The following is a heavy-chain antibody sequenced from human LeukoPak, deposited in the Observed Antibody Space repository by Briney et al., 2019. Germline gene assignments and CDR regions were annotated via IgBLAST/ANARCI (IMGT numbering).Heavy chain of an antibody. CDR2: ISYDGSNK. V-gene: IGHV3-30-3*01. CDR3: ARENEYSSSSYFDY. CDR1: GFTFSSYA. Sequence: GGSLRLSCAASGFTFSSYAMHWVRQAPGKGLEWVAVISYDGSNKYYADSVKGRFTISRDNSKNTLYLQMNSLRAEDTAVYYCARENEYSSSSYFDYWGQGTLVTVSS. J-gene: IGHJ4*02. D-gene: IGHD6-6*01.